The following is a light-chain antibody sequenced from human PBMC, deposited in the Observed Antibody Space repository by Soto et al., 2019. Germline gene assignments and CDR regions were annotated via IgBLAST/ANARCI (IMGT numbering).Light chain of an antibody. V-gene: IGKV1-39*01. J-gene: IGKJ1*01. Sequence: DIQMTQSPSSLSASVGDRVSITCRASQSISTHLSWYQQKPGKAPKLLIYAASSLQSWVPSRFTGSGSGTDFTLTISSLQPEDFATYYCQQYYSYPPTFGQGTKVEIK. CDR2: AAS. CDR1: QSISTH. CDR3: QQYYSYPPT.